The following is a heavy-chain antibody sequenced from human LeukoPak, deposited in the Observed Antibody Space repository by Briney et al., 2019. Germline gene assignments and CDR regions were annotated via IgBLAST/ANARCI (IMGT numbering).Heavy chain of an antibody. CDR2: ISWDSGSI. Sequence: GGSLRLSCAASGFTFDDYAMHWVRQAPGKGLEWVSGISWDSGSIGYADSVKGRFTISRDNAKNSLYLQMNSLRAEDTALYYCAKVSEGMGAEGYYLDYWGQGTLVTVSS. J-gene: IGHJ4*02. CDR3: AKVSEGMGAEGYYLDY. CDR1: GFTFDDYA. D-gene: IGHD1-26*01. V-gene: IGHV3-9*01.